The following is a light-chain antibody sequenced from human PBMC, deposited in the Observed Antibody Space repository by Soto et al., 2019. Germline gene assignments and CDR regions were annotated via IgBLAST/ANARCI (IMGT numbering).Light chain of an antibody. CDR2: EVS. V-gene: IGLV2-14*01. CDR3: FSYTGSSILV. CDR1: NSDIGGYNY. Sequence: QSALTQPASVSGSPGQSITISCTGTNSDIGGYNYVSWYQQHPGKAPKLMIYEVSNRPSGVSNRFSGSKSGNTASLTISGLQAEDEADYYCFSYTGSSILVFGGGTKLTVL. J-gene: IGLJ2*01.